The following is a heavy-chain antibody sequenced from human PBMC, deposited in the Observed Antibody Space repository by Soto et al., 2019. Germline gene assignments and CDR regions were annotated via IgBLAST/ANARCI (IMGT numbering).Heavy chain of an antibody. CDR1: GFTFSSYG. J-gene: IGHJ4*02. Sequence: GGSLRLSCAASGFTFSSYGMHWVRQAPGKGLEWVAVISYDGSNKYYADSVKGRFTISRDNSKNTLYLQMNSLRAEDTAVYYCASTAGGSSLDYWGQGTLVTVSS. D-gene: IGHD1-26*01. CDR3: ASTAGGSSLDY. V-gene: IGHV3-30*03. CDR2: ISYDGSNK.